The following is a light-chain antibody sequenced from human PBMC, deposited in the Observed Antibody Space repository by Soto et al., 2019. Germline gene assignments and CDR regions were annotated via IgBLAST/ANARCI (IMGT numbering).Light chain of an antibody. Sequence: QSVLTQPPSVSGAPGQRVTISCTGSSSNIGARYDVHWYQQLPGTAPKLLIYGDTNRPSGVPDRFSGSRSGTSASLTITGLQAADDADYYCQSYDSSLSGSVFGGGTKLTVL. CDR3: QSYDSSLSGSV. CDR1: SSNIGARYD. J-gene: IGLJ2*01. CDR2: GDT. V-gene: IGLV1-40*01.